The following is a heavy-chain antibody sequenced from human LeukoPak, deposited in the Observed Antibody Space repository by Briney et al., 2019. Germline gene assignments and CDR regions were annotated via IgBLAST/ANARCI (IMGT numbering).Heavy chain of an antibody. CDR3: ARDLEYSLNV. Sequence: GRSLRLSCAASGFTFDDYAMHWVRQAPGKGLVWVSHVKTDGSATYADFVKGRFTISRDNAKSTVYLQMNSLRAEDTAVYYCARDLEYSLNVWGQGTTVTVSS. V-gene: IGHV3-74*01. J-gene: IGHJ6*02. CDR2: VKTDGSA. CDR1: GFTFDDYA. D-gene: IGHD4-11*01.